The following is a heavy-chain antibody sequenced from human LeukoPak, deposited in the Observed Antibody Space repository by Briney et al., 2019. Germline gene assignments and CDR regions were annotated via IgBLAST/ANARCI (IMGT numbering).Heavy chain of an antibody. Sequence: SESLSLTCAVYGGSFSGYYWSWIRQPPGKGLEWIGSIYHSGSTYYNPSLKSRITISVDTSKNQFSLKLSSVTAADTAVYYCAREGGPGGAFDIWGQGTMVTVSS. CDR3: AREGGPGGAFDI. V-gene: IGHV4-34*01. CDR1: GGSFSGYY. J-gene: IGHJ3*02. D-gene: IGHD3-16*01. CDR2: IYHSGST.